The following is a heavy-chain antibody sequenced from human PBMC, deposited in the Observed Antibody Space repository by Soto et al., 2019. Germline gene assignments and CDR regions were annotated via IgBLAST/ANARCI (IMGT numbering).Heavy chain of an antibody. CDR3: AIKIDATTTGYY. CDR1: GFTFSDYG. J-gene: IGHJ4*02. V-gene: IGHV3-30*03. D-gene: IGHD1-1*01. Sequence: QVHLVESGGGVVQPGTSLTLSCAASGFTFSDYGMHWVRQAPGKGLEWVALTSYDGSNKYYADSVKGRFTISRDNSKNTRYLQMSSLRIEDTAVYYCAIKIDATTTGYYWGQGTLVTVCS. CDR2: TSYDGSNK.